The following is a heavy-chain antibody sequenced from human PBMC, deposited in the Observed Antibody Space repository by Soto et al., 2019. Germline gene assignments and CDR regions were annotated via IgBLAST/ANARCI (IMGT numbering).Heavy chain of an antibody. V-gene: IGHV3-33*01. CDR2: IWSDGNHK. J-gene: IGHJ4*02. CDR3: VRDQIQIGANVGTFEY. CDR1: GFTFSNYG. D-gene: IGHD1-26*01. Sequence: GGSLRLSCAASGFTFSNYGIHWVRQAPGKGLEWVAVIWSDGNHKDYGDSLKGRFTVSRDNAKNAVDLQIDSLGVDDTAVYYCVRDQIQIGANVGTFEYWEQGTLVTSPQ.